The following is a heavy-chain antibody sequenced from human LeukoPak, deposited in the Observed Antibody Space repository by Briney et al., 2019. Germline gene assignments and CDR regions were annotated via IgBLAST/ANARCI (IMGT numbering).Heavy chain of an antibody. V-gene: IGHV4-59*11. CDR1: GGFISPLY. J-gene: IGHJ4*02. CDR3: ARGGVAAKYYFDY. CDR2: IYYSGTT. Sequence: SETLSLTCTVSGGFISPLYCGWIRQPPGKGLEFIGYIYYSGTTNYNPSLRSRVTLSVDTSKNQFSLKLSSVTAADTAVYYCARGGVAAKYYFDYWGPGTLVTVSS. D-gene: IGHD3-10*01.